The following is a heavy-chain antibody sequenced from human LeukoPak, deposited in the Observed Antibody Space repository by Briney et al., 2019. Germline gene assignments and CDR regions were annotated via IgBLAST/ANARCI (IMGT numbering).Heavy chain of an antibody. D-gene: IGHD1-26*01. CDR2: INPNSGGT. CDR3: ERYRTGASVNFDY. J-gene: IGHJ4*02. V-gene: IGHV1-2*02. Sequence: SVKVSCQASGYSFTEHYMQWVRQAPGQGLEGMGWINPNSGGTNYAQEFQGRVTMTRDTSISTACMELSRLRSDDTAVDDCERYRTGASVNFDYWGQGTLVSVSS. CDR1: GYSFTEHY.